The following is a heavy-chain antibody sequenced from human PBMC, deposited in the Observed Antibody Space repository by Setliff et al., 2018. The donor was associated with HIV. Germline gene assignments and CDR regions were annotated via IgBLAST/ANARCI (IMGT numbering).Heavy chain of an antibody. D-gene: IGHD2-21*02. Sequence: GSLRLSCAASGFTFSSYTMNWVRQAPGKGLEWVSSISSTGRYIYYADSLKGRFTISRDNAKNSLYLQMNSLSAEDTALYYCTREDVGTAIYGAFDIWGLGTMVTVSS. V-gene: IGHV3-21*01. CDR3: TREDVGTAIYGAFDI. J-gene: IGHJ3*02. CDR2: ISSTGRYI. CDR1: GFTFSSYT.